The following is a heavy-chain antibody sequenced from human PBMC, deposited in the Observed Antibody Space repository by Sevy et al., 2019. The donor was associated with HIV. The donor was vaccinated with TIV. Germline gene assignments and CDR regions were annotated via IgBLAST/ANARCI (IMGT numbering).Heavy chain of an antibody. J-gene: IGHJ4*02. Sequence: ASVKVSCKASGYTFTTYGINWVRQAPGQGLEWMGWISTYNGNTNYAQKFQGRVTMTTDTSTSTAYMELRSLRSDDTAVYYCARSCSSCPFDSWGQRTLVTVSS. D-gene: IGHD6-13*01. V-gene: IGHV1-18*01. CDR2: ISTYNGNT. CDR1: GYTFTTYG. CDR3: ARSCSSCPFDS.